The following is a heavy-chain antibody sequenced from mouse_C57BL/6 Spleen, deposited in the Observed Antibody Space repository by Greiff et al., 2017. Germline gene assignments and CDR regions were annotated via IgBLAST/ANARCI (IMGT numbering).Heavy chain of an antibody. CDR3: ALYDYDGKSYAMDY. D-gene: IGHD2-4*01. CDR1: GYTFTDYY. J-gene: IGHJ4*01. V-gene: IGHV1-26*01. CDR2: INPNNGGT. Sequence: EVQLQQSGPELVKPGASVKISCKASGYTFTDYYMNWVKQSHGKSLEWIGDINPNNGGTSYNQKFKGKATLTVDKSSSTAYMELRSLTSEDSAVYNCALYDYDGKSYAMDYWGQGTSVTVSS.